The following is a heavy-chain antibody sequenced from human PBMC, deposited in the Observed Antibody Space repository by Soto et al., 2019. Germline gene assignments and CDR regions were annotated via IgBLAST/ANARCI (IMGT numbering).Heavy chain of an antibody. V-gene: IGHV1-69*06. J-gene: IGHJ6*02. Sequence: SVKVSCKASGGTFSSYAISWVRQAPGQGLEWMGGIIPIFGTANYAQKFQGRVTITADKSTSTAYMELSSLRSEDTAVYYCAVVKGADSYYYGMDVWGQGTMVTVSS. CDR1: GGTFSSYA. CDR3: AVVKGADSYYYGMDV. D-gene: IGHD2-15*01. CDR2: IIPIFGTA.